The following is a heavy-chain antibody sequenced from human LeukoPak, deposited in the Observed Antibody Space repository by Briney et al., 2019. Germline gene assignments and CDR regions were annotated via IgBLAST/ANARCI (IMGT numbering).Heavy chain of an antibody. CDR3: ARLAEGSYWYFDL. CDR1: GYSLTTYG. J-gene: IGHJ2*01. D-gene: IGHD2-15*01. CDR2: INTYNGQT. V-gene: IGHV1-18*01. Sequence: ASVEVSCKASGYSLTTYGLSWLRQAPGQGLEWMGWINTYNGQTNYAQNLQGRVTMTTDTSTNTAYMELRSLTSDDTALYYCARLAEGSYWYFDLWGRGTLVKVSS.